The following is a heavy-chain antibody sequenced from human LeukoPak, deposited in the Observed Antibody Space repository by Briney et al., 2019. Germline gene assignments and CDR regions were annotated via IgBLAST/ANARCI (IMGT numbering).Heavy chain of an antibody. CDR2: ISATGKKT. CDR1: GFSFNIYV. Sequence: PGGSLRLSCAGSGFSFNIYVINWIRQAPGKGLEWVSLISATGKKTYYADSVKGRFTISRDNSKSTLILQMNSLRVEDTALYYCTKRVKYGGTWDHFADWGQGTLVTVSS. V-gene: IGHV3-23*01. CDR3: TKRVKYGGTWDHFAD. J-gene: IGHJ4*02. D-gene: IGHD1-26*01.